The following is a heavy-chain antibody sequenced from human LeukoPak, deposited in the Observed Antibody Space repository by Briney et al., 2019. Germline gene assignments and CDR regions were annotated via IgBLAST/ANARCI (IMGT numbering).Heavy chain of an antibody. D-gene: IGHD3-10*01. V-gene: IGHV3-11*04. CDR3: ARELWFRGWFDP. Sequence: GGSLRLSCAVSGFTFSDYYMNWIREAPGKGLEGVSYISSSGSTIYYADSVKGRFTISRDNAKNSLYLQMNSLRAEDPAVYYCARELWFRGWFDPWGQGTLVTVSS. J-gene: IGHJ5*02. CDR1: GFTFSDYY. CDR2: ISSSGSTI.